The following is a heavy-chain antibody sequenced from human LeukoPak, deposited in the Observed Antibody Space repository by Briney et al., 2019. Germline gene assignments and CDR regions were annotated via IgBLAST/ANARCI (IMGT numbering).Heavy chain of an antibody. V-gene: IGHV3-23*01. CDR3: AKKAGQQPGYWYFEL. CDR2: MSGSGGST. D-gene: IGHD6-13*01. J-gene: IGHJ2*01. Sequence: PGGSLTLSCAGSGFTFSSHPMSWVRQAPGKGLEWVSYMSGSGGSTYYADSVKGRFTISRDNSKNTLYLQMNSPRAEDTALYYCAKKAGQQPGYWYFELWGRGTLVTVSS. CDR1: GFTFSSHP.